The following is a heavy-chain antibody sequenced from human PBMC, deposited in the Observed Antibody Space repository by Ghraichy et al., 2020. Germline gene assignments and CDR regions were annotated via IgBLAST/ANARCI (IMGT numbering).Heavy chain of an antibody. CDR1: GFTFSSYA. D-gene: IGHD6-25*01. CDR3: AKDVQGYFSASAGFDF. J-gene: IGHJ4*02. V-gene: IGHV3-23*01. CDR2: INGNGGSS. Sequence: GGSLRLSCAASGFTFSSYAMSWLRRAPGKGLEWVSAINGNGGSSYYAGPLRGRFTISRDNSRNKLYLQMNSLRAEDTAVYYCAKDVQGYFSASAGFDFWGQGALVTVSS.